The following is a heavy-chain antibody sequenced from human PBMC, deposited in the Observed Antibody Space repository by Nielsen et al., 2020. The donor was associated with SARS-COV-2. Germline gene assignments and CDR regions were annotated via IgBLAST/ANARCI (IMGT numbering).Heavy chain of an antibody. CDR3: ARVRRDGYNYQPDY. J-gene: IGHJ4*02. D-gene: IGHD5-24*01. V-gene: IGHV7-4-1*02. Sequence: ASVKISCKASGYTFTSYAMNWVRQAPGQGLEWMGWINTNTGNPTYAQGFTGRFVFSLDTSVSTAYLQISSLKAEDTAVYYCARVRRDGYNYQPDYWGQGTLVTVSS. CDR1: GYTFTSYA. CDR2: INTNTGNP.